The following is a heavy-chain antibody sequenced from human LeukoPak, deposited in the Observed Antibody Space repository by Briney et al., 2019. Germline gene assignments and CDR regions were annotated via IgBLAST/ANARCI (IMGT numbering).Heavy chain of an antibody. CDR3: ARGGQIGTVDY. J-gene: IGHJ4*02. CDR1: GFIFSTYS. CDR2: INEDGSEK. V-gene: IGHV3-7*01. Sequence: GGSLRLSCAASGFIFSTYSMSWVRQAPGKGLEWVANINEDGSEKYYVDSVKGRFTISRDNAKISVYLQMNSPRAEYTAVYYCARGGQIGTVDYWGQGALVTVSS. D-gene: IGHD1-1*01.